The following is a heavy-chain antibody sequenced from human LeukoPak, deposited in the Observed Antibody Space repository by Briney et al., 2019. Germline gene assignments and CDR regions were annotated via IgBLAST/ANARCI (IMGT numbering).Heavy chain of an antibody. J-gene: IGHJ6*02. CDR2: ISGSGGST. Sequence: GGSLRLSCTSSGFILSSFAMSWVRQAPGKGLEWVSAISGSGGSTCYADSVKGRFTISRDNSKNTLYLQMNSLRAEDTAVYYCAKDTVATVTIKNYYYYGMDVWGQGTTVTVSS. CDR3: AKDTVATVTIKNYYYYGMDV. CDR1: GFILSSFA. V-gene: IGHV3-23*01. D-gene: IGHD4-11*01.